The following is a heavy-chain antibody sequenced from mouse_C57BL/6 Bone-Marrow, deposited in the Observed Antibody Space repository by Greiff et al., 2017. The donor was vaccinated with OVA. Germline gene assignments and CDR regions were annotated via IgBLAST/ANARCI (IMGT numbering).Heavy chain of an antibody. V-gene: IGHV1-81*01. J-gene: IGHJ3*01. CDR2: IYPRSGNT. D-gene: IGHD2-1*01. CDR1: GYTFTSYG. Sequence: VQLQQPGAELVMPGASVKLSCKASGYTFTSYGISWVKQRTGQGLEWIGEIYPRSGNTYYNEKFKGKATLTADKSSSTAYMELRSLTSEDSAVYFCAREKGNYGNYPFAYWGQGTLVTVSA. CDR3: AREKGNYGNYPFAY.